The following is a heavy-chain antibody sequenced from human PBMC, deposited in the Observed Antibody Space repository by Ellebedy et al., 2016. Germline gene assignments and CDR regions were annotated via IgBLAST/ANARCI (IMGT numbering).Heavy chain of an antibody. CDR3: ARGGTYYYDTSGYY. Sequence: GESLKISCTGSGLTLSTRVMHWVRQAPGKGLEWVAVIAPGENIQNYVDSVKGRFTISRDNAKNSLYLQMNSLRAEDTAVYYCARGGTYYYDTSGYYWGQGTLVTVSS. CDR2: IAPGENIQ. V-gene: IGHV3-30*03. CDR1: GLTLSTRV. J-gene: IGHJ4*02. D-gene: IGHD3-22*01.